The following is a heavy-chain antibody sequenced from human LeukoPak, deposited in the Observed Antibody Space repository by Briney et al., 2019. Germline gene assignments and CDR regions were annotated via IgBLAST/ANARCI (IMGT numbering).Heavy chain of an antibody. D-gene: IGHD3-22*01. V-gene: IGHV4-4*02. CDR2: IYHSGST. Sequence: GSLRLSCAASGFTFSSYWMHWVRQPPGKGLEWIGEIYHSGSTNYNPSLKSRVTISVDKSKNQFSLKLSSVTAADTAVYYCASKRFGYDSSGYYKQDDAFDIWGQGTMVTVSS. CDR1: GFTFSSYW. J-gene: IGHJ3*02. CDR3: ASKRFGYDSSGYYKQDDAFDI.